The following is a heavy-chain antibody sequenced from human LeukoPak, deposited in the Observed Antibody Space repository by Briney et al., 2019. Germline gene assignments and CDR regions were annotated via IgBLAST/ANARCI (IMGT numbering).Heavy chain of an antibody. CDR3: ATKDSSGWYSDFDY. J-gene: IGHJ4*02. CDR2: MNPNSGNT. D-gene: IGHD6-19*01. CDR1: GYTFTSYD. Sequence: ASVKVSCKASGYTFTSYDINWVRQATGQGLEWMGWMNPNSGNTGYAQKFQGRVTMTRNTSICTAYMELSSLRSEDTAVYYCATKDSSGWYSDFDYWGQGTLVTVSS. V-gene: IGHV1-8*01.